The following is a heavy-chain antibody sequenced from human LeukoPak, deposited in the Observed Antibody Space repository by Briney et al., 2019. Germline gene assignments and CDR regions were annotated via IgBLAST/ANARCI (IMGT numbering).Heavy chain of an antibody. CDR2: IYYSGST. D-gene: IGHD2-15*01. Sequence: SETLSLTCTVSGGSISSSSYYWGWIRQPPEKGLEWIGSIYYSGSTYYNPSLKSRVTISVDTSKNQFSLKLSSVTAADTAVYYCARHLTVVVAVFDYWGQGTLVTVSS. CDR3: ARHLTVVVAVFDY. J-gene: IGHJ4*02. CDR1: GGSISSSSYY. V-gene: IGHV4-39*01.